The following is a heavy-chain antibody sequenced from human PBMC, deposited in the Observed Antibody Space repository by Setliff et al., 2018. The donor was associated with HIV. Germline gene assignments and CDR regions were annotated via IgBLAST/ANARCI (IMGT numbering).Heavy chain of an antibody. CDR2: ISPYNGHT. J-gene: IGHJ4*02. D-gene: IGHD3-3*01. CDR1: GYTFTTYD. V-gene: IGHV1-18*01. CDR3: ARQMNNFWSGTNLDY. Sequence: ASVKVSCKASGYTFTTYDITWVRQAPGQGLEWLGWISPYNGHTNFAQKFQGRVTMTTDTATSTAYMELSSLRSEDTAVYYCARQMNNFWSGTNLDYWGQGTLVTVSS.